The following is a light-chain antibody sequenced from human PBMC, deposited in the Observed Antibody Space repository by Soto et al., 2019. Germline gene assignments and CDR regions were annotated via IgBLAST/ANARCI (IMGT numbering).Light chain of an antibody. V-gene: IGKV1-6*01. Sequence: AIQMAQSPSSLSASVGXRVTITCRASQGIRNDLGWYQQKPGKAPKLLIYAASSLQSGVPSRFSGTGSGTDFTLTITSLQPADFATYYCLHDYNYPFTFGPGTKVDIK. CDR2: AAS. J-gene: IGKJ3*01. CDR3: LHDYNYPFT. CDR1: QGIRND.